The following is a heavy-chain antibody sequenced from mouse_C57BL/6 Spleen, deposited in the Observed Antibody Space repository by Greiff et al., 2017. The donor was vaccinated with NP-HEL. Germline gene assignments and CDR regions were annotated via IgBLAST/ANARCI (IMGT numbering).Heavy chain of an antibody. CDR1: GFTFSSYG. Sequence: EVKLLESGGDLVKPGGSLKLSCAASGFTFSSYGMSWVRQTPDKRLEWVATISSGGSYTYYPDSVKGRFTISRDNAKNTLYLQMSSLKSEDTAMYYCASLSTMVTIEYWGQGTTLTVSS. CDR2: ISSGGSYT. D-gene: IGHD2-2*01. V-gene: IGHV5-6*01. J-gene: IGHJ2*01. CDR3: ASLSTMVTIEY.